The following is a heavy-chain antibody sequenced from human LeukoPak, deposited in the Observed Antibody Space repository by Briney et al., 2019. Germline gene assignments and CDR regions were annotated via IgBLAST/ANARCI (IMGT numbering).Heavy chain of an antibody. J-gene: IGHJ6*03. CDR1: GFTLSDHG. Sequence: PGGSLRLSCAASGFTLSDHGMHWVRQAPGKGLEWVAYIQYDGSNEQYADSVKGRFSISRDSSKNILYLQMNSLRAEDTAVYYCAKDRCSNGVGCYYYYMDVWGKGTTVTISS. CDR2: IQYDGSNE. V-gene: IGHV3-30*02. CDR3: AKDRCSNGVGCYYYYMDV. D-gene: IGHD2-8*01.